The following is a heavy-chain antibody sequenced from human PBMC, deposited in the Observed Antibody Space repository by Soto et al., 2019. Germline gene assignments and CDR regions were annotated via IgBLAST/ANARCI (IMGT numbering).Heavy chain of an antibody. CDR1: GGSISSGGYY. J-gene: IGHJ6*03. CDR2: IYYSGST. D-gene: IGHD3-10*01. CDR3: ARGSGSSLLYYYYYMDV. Sequence: QVQLQESGPGLVKPSQTLSLTCTVSGGSISSGGYYWSWIRQHPGKGLEWIGYIYYSGSTYYNPSHTSRVTIYVDTSQNQLSLKLSSVTAADTAVYYCARGSGSSLLYYYYYMDVWGKGTTVTVSS. V-gene: IGHV4-31*03.